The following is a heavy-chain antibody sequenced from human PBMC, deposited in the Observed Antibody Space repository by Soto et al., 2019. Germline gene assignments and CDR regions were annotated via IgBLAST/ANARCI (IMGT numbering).Heavy chain of an antibody. J-gene: IGHJ4*02. CDR3: ARGGDYYDSGGSFDY. CDR2: INHSGST. D-gene: IGHD3-22*01. Sequence: PSETLSLTCAVYGGSFSGYYWSWIRQPRGKGLEWIGEINHSGSTNYNPSLKSRVTISVDTSKNQFSLKLSSVTAADTAVYYCARGGDYYDSGGSFDYWGQGTLVTVSS. CDR1: GGSFSGYY. V-gene: IGHV4-34*01.